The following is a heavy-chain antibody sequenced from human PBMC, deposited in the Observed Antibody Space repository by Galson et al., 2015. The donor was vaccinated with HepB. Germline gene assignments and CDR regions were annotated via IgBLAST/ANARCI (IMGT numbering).Heavy chain of an antibody. CDR1: GFTFSSYA. D-gene: IGHD3-22*01. V-gene: IGHV3-23*01. J-gene: IGHJ3*02. CDR2: ISGSGGST. Sequence: SLRLSCAASGFTFSSYAMSWVRQAPGKGLEWVYAISGSGGSTYYADSVKGRFTISRDNSKNTLYLQMNSLRAEDTAVYYCAKVQTSSYYDSSGAAFDIWGQGTMVTVSS. CDR3: AKVQTSSYYDSSGAAFDI.